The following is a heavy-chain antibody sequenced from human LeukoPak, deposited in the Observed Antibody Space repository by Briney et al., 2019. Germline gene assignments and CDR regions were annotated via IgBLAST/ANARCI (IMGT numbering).Heavy chain of an antibody. D-gene: IGHD2-15*01. J-gene: IGHJ5*02. Sequence: ASVKVSCMVSGYTLTELSMHWVRQAPGKGVEWVGGFDPEDGETIYAQKLQGRVTMTEDTSTDTAYMELSSLRSEDTAVYYCATIVSVEGGYNWFDPWGQGTMVTVS. CDR2: FDPEDGET. V-gene: IGHV1-24*01. CDR3: ATIVSVEGGYNWFDP. CDR1: GYTLTELS.